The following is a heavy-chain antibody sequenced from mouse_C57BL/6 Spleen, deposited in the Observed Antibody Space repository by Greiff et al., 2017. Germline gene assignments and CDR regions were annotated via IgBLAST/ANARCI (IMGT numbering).Heavy chain of an antibody. CDR2: IGPSDSYI. J-gene: IGHJ2*01. Sequence: QVQLKQPGAELVMPGASVKLSCKASGFTFTSYWMHWVKQRPGQGLEWIGEIGPSDSYIYYNQKFKGKSTLTVDQTSSTVYMQRSSLTSEDSAVYYGARRGDGYSLDYWGQGTTLTVSA. CDR1: GFTFTSYW. V-gene: IGHV1-69*01. D-gene: IGHD2-3*01. CDR3: ARRGDGYSLDY.